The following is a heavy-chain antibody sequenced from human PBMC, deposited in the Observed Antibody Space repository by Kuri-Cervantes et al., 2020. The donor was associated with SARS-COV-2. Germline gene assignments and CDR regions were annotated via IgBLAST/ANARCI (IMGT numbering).Heavy chain of an antibody. Sequence: GESLKISCAASGFTFDDYGMSWVRQAPGKGLEWVSGINWSDTSTGYADPVKGRFTISRDNAKNSVYLQMNSLRAEDTALYHCARGAHYYDSSSYPEWFDPWGQGTLVTVSS. D-gene: IGHD3-22*01. J-gene: IGHJ5*02. CDR3: ARGAHYYDSSSYPEWFDP. CDR1: GFTFDDYG. CDR2: INWSDTST. V-gene: IGHV3-20*01.